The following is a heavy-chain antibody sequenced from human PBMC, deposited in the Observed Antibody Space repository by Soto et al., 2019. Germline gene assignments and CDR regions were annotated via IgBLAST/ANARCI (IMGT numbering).Heavy chain of an antibody. J-gene: IGHJ4*02. V-gene: IGHV4-59*08. CDR1: GGSISSSY. CDR2: TYDSGST. CDR3: ARQLLY. Sequence: SETLSLTCTVSGGSISSSYWSWIRQPPGKGLEWIGYTYDSGSTYYNSSLKSRVTMSVDTSKNQFSLKLSSVTAADTAVYYCARQLLYWRQGTPVTVSS. D-gene: IGHD2-2*01.